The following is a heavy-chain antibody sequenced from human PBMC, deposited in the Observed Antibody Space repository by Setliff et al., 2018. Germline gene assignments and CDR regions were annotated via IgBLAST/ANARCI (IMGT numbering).Heavy chain of an antibody. CDR2: ISSSSSYI. Sequence: PGGSLSLSCAASGFTFSSYSMNWVRQAPGKGLEWVSSISSSSSYIYYADSVKGRFTISRDNAKNSLYLQMNSLRAEDTAVYYCARRWELRAESSPYTIDYWGQGTLVTVS. CDR1: GFTFSSYS. J-gene: IGHJ4*02. CDR3: ARRWELRAESSPYTIDY. D-gene: IGHD1-26*01. V-gene: IGHV3-21*01.